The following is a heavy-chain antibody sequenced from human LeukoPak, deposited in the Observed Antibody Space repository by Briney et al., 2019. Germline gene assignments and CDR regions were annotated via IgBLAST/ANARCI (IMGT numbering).Heavy chain of an antibody. V-gene: IGHV4-59*01. CDR2: IYYSGST. J-gene: IGHJ3*02. Sequence: PSETLSLTCTVSGGSISSYYWSWIRQPPGKGLEWIGYIYYSGSTNYNPSLKSRVTISVDTSKNQFSLRLTSVTAAHTPVYFCATVQRATVTGYLPFDIWGQGTMVTVSS. D-gene: IGHD3-9*01. CDR1: GGSISSYY. CDR3: ATVQRATVTGYLPFDI.